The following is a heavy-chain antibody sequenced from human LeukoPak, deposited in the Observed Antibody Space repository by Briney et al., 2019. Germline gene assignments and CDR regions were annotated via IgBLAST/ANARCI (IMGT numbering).Heavy chain of an antibody. CDR3: ASITMVRGRGDWETDF. CDR1: GGSISSYY. V-gene: IGHV4-59*01. D-gene: IGHD3-10*01. J-gene: IGHJ4*02. Sequence: PSESLSLTCTVSGGSISSYYWSRIRQPPGKGLEWIGYISYSGSTNYNPSLKSRVTISADTSKKQFSLNLSSVTAADTAAYYCASITMVRGRGDWETDFWGQGILVTVSS. CDR2: ISYSGST.